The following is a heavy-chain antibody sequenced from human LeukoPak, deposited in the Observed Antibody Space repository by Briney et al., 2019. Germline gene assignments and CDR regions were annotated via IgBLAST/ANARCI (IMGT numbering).Heavy chain of an antibody. CDR3: AKVRVSGYDKGYFDY. Sequence: PGGSLRLSCAASGFTFSSYAMNWVRQAPGKGLEWVSVISGSGGRTYYADSVKGRFTISRDNSQNTLYLQMNSLRAADTAVYYCAKVRVSGYDKGYFDYWGQGTLVTVSS. J-gene: IGHJ4*02. CDR2: ISGSGGRT. CDR1: GFTFSSYA. V-gene: IGHV3-23*01. D-gene: IGHD3-3*01.